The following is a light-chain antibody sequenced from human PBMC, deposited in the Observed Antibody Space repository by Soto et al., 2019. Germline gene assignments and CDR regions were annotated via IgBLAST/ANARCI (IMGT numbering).Light chain of an antibody. V-gene: IGKV3-15*01. CDR3: QQYNSWPPLT. CDR1: QNVSSN. Sequence: EIVMTQSPATLSVSPGERATLSCRARQNVSSNLAWYQQKPGQAPRLLIYGASTRATGIPARFSGSGSGTEFTLTISSLQSEDLAVYYCQQYNSWPPLTFGGGTKVEIK. CDR2: GAS. J-gene: IGKJ4*01.